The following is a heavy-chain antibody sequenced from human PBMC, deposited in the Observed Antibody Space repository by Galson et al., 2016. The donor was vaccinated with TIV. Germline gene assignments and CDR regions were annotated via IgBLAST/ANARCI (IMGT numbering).Heavy chain of an antibody. J-gene: IGHJ4*02. CDR1: GYTFSIYA. Sequence: SVKVSCKASGYTFSIYAMHWVRQAPGRSLEWMGWINAGNGNTKYSQKFQGRATITRDTSASTAYMELSSLRSEDTAVYYCARPPYCGGDCYKYDYWGQGTPVTVSS. CDR3: ARPPYCGGDCYKYDY. D-gene: IGHD2-21*02. CDR2: INAGNGNT. V-gene: IGHV1-3*01.